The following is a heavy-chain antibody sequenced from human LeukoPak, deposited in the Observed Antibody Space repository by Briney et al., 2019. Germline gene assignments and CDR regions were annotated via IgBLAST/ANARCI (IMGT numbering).Heavy chain of an antibody. CDR3: ARDSKTFAFDI. V-gene: IGHV3-33*01. D-gene: IGHD2-2*01. Sequence: WVAVIWYDGSNKYYADSVKGRFTISRDNSKNTLYLQMNSLRAEDTAVYYCARDSKTFAFDIWGQGTMVTVSS. J-gene: IGHJ3*02. CDR2: IWYDGSNK.